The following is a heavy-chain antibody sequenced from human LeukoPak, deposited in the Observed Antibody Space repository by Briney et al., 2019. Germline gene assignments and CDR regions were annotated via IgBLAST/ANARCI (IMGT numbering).Heavy chain of an antibody. CDR2: IKQDGSEK. CDR1: GFTFISYW. J-gene: IGHJ5*02. V-gene: IGHV3-7*04. CDR3: ARTLYDIGNNWFVP. D-gene: IGHD3-9*01. Sequence: GGSLRLSCAASGFTFISYWMSWVRQAPEKGLEWVANIKQDGSEKYYVDSVKGRYTISRDNAKNSLYLQMNSLRAEDTAVYYCARTLYDIGNNWFVPWGQGALVSVSS.